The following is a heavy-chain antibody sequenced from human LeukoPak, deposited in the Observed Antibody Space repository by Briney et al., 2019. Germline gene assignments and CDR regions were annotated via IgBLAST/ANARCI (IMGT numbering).Heavy chain of an antibody. J-gene: IGHJ4*02. D-gene: IGHD3-10*01. CDR3: AMALTLIRGQQTYYFDS. Sequence: GASVKVSCKASGGTFSGDAISWVRLAPGQGLEWMGAIMPMFGTANYAQKFQGRVTITADESTNTAYMDLSSLRYEDTAGYYCAMALTLIRGQQTYYFDSWAQGTLVTVSS. CDR2: IMPMFGTA. CDR1: GGTFSGDA. V-gene: IGHV1-69*13.